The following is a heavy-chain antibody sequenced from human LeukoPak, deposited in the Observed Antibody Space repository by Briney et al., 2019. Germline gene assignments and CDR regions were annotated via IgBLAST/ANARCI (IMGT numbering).Heavy chain of an antibody. D-gene: IGHD6-19*01. CDR3: VRVRSSGRFDY. CDR2: IKQDGSEK. CDR1: AFIFSSYL. Sequence: GGSLRLSCEGSAFIFSSYLMSWVRQSPGRGLEWVANIKQDGSEKYYVDSVEGRFTISRDNAKNSLYLQMNSLRADDTAVYYCVRVRSSGRFDYWGQGTLVTVTS. J-gene: IGHJ4*02. V-gene: IGHV3-7*01.